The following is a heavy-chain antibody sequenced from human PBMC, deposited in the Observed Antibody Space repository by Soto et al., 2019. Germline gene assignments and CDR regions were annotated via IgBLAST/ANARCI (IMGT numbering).Heavy chain of an antibody. CDR2: VSYDGNIK. D-gene: IGHD2-2*01. CDR3: AREPRQRFRYFDY. V-gene: IGHV3-30-3*01. Sequence: QVHLVESGGGVVQPGSSLSLSCAASNFIFSSYPMHWVRQAPGKALEWVVLVSYDGNIKYYADSVKGRFTISRDNSDTPLHLQMTGLRPEDTAVYYGAREPRQRFRYFDYGGPGTLVTV. CDR1: NFIFSSYP. J-gene: IGHJ4*02.